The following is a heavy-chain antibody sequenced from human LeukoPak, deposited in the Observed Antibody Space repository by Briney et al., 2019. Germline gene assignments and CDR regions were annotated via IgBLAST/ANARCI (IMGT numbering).Heavy chain of an antibody. CDR1: GFTFSSYS. Sequence: PGGSLRLSCAASGFTFSSYSMNWVRQAPGKGLEWVSSISSSSSYIYYADSVKGRFTISRDNAKNSLCLQMNSLRAEDTAVYYCARAGGYCGRISCPYYFDYWGQGSLVAVSS. CDR2: ISSSSSYI. J-gene: IGHJ4*02. V-gene: IGHV3-21*01. CDR3: ARAGGYCGRISCPYYFDY. D-gene: IGHD2-15*01.